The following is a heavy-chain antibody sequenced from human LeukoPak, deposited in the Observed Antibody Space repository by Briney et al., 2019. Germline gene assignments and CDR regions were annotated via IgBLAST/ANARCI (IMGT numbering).Heavy chain of an antibody. CDR1: GGSFSGYY. D-gene: IGHD2/OR15-2a*01. J-gene: IGHJ4*02. V-gene: IGHV4-34*01. CDR3: ARGRPTSPFDY. Sequence: SETLSLTCAVYGGSFSGYYWSWIRQPPGKGLEWIGEINHNGSTNYNPSLKSRVTISVDTSKNQFSLKLSSVTAADTAVYYCARGRPTSPFDYWGQGTLVTVSS. CDR2: INHNGST.